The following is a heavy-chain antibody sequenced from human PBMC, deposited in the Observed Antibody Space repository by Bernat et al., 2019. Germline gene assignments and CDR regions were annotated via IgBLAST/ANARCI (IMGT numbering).Heavy chain of an antibody. Sequence: QVQLVESGGGVVQPGRSLRLSCAASGFTFSSYAMHWVRQAPGKGLEWVAVISYDGSNKYYADSVKGRFTISRDNSKNTLYLQMNSLRAEDTAVYYCARDRRPCGVDNDAFDIWGQGTMVTVSS. J-gene: IGHJ3*02. V-gene: IGHV3-30-3*01. CDR2: ISYDGSNK. CDR3: ARDRRPCGVDNDAFDI. CDR1: GFTFSSYA. D-gene: IGHD3-3*01.